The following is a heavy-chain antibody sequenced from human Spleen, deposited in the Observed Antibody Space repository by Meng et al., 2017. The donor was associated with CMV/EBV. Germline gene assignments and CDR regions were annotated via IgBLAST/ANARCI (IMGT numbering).Heavy chain of an antibody. V-gene: IGHV1-24*01. CDR3: ATSTLPWGSNRPDPFDI. Sequence: ASVKVSCKVSGYTLSDLSMHWVRQAPGKGLEWMGGFDPEDGEAIFAREFQGRLTTSEDTYIETAYMDLSSLRSEDTAVYYCATSTLPWGSNRPDPFDIWGQGTMVTVSS. CDR2: FDPEDGEA. D-gene: IGHD3-16*01. CDR1: GYTLSDLS. J-gene: IGHJ3*02.